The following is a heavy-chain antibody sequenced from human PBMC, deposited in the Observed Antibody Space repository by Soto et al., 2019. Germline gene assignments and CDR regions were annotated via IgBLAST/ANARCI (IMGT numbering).Heavy chain of an antibody. CDR2: IYYTGST. Sequence: PSETLSLTCTVSGGSISSGGYYWSWIRQHPGKGLEWIGNIYYTGSTHYDPSLKSRITISLDTSKNQISLKLSSVTAADTAVYYCASSPVTGIYYAMDAWGQGTTVTVSS. D-gene: IGHD6-19*01. CDR3: ASSPVTGIYYAMDA. J-gene: IGHJ6*02. CDR1: GGSISSGGYY. V-gene: IGHV4-31*03.